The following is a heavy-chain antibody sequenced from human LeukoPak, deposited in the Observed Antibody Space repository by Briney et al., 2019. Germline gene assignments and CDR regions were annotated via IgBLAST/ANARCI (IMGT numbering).Heavy chain of an antibody. J-gene: IGHJ3*02. D-gene: IGHD5-18*01. V-gene: IGHV3-23*01. CDR1: GFTFSSYA. CDR3: AKDRSYRQRAFDI. Sequence: GGSLRLSCAASGFTFSSYAMSWVRQAPGKGLEWVSAISGSGGSTYYAASVKGRFTISRDNSKNTLYLQMNSLRAEDTAVYYCAKDRSYRQRAFDIWGQGPMVTVSS. CDR2: ISGSGGST.